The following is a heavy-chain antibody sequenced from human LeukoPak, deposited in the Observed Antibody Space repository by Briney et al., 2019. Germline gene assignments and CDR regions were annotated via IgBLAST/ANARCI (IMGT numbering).Heavy chain of an antibody. CDR1: GFTFDDYA. V-gene: IGHV3-9*01. Sequence: GGSLRLSCAASGFTFDDYAMHWVRQAPGKGLEWVSGISWNSGSIGYADSVKGRFTISRDNAKNSLYLQMNSLRAEDTALYYCAKAYYYDSSGYSDYWGQGTLATVSS. D-gene: IGHD3-22*01. CDR3: AKAYYYDSSGYSDY. J-gene: IGHJ4*02. CDR2: ISWNSGSI.